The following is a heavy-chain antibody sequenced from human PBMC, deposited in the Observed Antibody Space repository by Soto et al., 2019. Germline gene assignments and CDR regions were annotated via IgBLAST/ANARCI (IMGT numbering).Heavy chain of an antibody. V-gene: IGHV3-53*01. Sequence: GGSLRLSCAASGLTVSSSYMSWVRQAPGKGLQWVSVIYSAGSTYYANSVKGRFTISRDNSKNTLYLQMNSLRAEDTAVYYCARAAHYDSSGYHDAFDIWGQGTMVTVSS. CDR1: GLTVSSSY. J-gene: IGHJ3*02. CDR3: ARAAHYDSSGYHDAFDI. D-gene: IGHD3-22*01. CDR2: IYSAGST.